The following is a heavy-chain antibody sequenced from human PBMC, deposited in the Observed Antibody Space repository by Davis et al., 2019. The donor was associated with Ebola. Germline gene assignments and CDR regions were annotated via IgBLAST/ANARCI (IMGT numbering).Heavy chain of an antibody. J-gene: IGHJ5*01. CDR1: GFTFSSYG. CDR3: SKDRDYGDFVAVFAF. D-gene: IGHD4-17*01. CDR2: IRSSGDKT. V-gene: IGHV3-23*01. Sequence: GESLKISCAASGFTFSSYGMHWVRQAPGKGLEWISGIRSSGDKTYYADSVKGRFTVSRDNSKNTLYLQMTSLRVEDTALYYCSKDRDYGDFVAVFAFWGHGTLVTVSS.